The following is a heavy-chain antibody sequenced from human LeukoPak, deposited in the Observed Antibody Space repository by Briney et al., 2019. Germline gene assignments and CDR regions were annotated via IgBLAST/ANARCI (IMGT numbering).Heavy chain of an antibody. CDR3: ARSRGAIVDY. J-gene: IGHJ4*02. V-gene: IGHV6-1*01. CDR2: TYYRSKWVN. CDR1: GDNVSSNSAA. Sequence: SQTLSLTCAISGDNVSSNSAAWNWIRQSPSRGLEWLGRTYYRSKWVNDYATSVKSRISINPDISANQFSLQLNSVTPEDTAVYYCARSRGAIVDYWGQGTLVTVSS.